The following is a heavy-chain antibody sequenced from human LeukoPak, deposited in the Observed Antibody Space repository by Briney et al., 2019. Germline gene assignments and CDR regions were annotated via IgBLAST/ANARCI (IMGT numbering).Heavy chain of an antibody. J-gene: IGHJ4*02. CDR1: GFTFSSYA. CDR2: IKQDGSEK. D-gene: IGHD1-14*01. Sequence: GGSLRLSCAASGFTFSSYAMSWVRQAPGKGLEWVANIKQDGSEKYYVDSVKGRFTISRDNAKNSLYLQMNSLRAEDTAVYYCARGNRVDYWGQGTLVTVSS. V-gene: IGHV3-7*03. CDR3: ARGNRVDY.